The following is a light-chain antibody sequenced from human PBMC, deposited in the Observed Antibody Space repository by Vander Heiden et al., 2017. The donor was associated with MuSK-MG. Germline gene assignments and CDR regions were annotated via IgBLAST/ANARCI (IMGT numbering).Light chain of an antibody. Sequence: VVSCSPLYLLVTPGEPSSISCRSSQRLLHSKVFTCLEWYLQRPGQPPQLLSRVGSHRAPGVPDRFSGSGAGTDFTRSISRVEAEDLGLYYCMQARHRPRTFGGGTKVEVK. CDR1: QRLLHSKVFTC. J-gene: IGKJ4*01. V-gene: IGKV2-28*01. CDR3: MQARHRPRT. CDR2: VGS.